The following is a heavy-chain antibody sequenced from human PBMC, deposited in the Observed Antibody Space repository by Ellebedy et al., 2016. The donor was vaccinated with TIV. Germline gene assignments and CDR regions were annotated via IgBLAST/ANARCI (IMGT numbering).Heavy chain of an antibody. CDR1: GFTFSSYA. D-gene: IGHD4-23*01. J-gene: IGHJ4*02. CDR3: ARDAADSGGKLDY. V-gene: IGHV3-23*03. Sequence: GESLKISCAASGFTFSSYAMNWVRQAPGKGLEWVSVIYSDADGGDTYYADSVKGRFTISRDNSKNTLYLQMNNLRAEDTAVYYCARDAADSGGKLDYWGQGALVTVSS. CDR2: IYSDADGGDT.